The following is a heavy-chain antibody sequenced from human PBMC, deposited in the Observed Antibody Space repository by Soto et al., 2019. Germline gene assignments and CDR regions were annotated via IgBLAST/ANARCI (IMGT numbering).Heavy chain of an antibody. Sequence: ETLSLTCAVYGGSFSGYYWSWIRQPPGKGLEWIGEINHSGSTNYNPSLKSRVTISVDTSKDQFSLKLSSVTAADTAVYYCARGRLLWFGETGAFDIWGQGTMVTVSS. CDR2: INHSGST. D-gene: IGHD3-10*01. J-gene: IGHJ3*02. V-gene: IGHV4-34*01. CDR1: GGSFSGYY. CDR3: ARGRLLWFGETGAFDI.